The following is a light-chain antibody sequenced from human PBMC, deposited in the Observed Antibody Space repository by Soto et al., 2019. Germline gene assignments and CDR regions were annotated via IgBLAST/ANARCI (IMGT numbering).Light chain of an antibody. V-gene: IGLV1-47*01. CDR2: RNN. Sequence: QSVLTQPPSASGTPGQRVTISCSGSNSNIGRNSVYSYQVIPGKAPKLLIYRNNRRPSGVPDRFSGSRSGTPASLAISGLRSEDEADYYCATWDDSLSGYVFGTGTKLTVL. CDR3: ATWDDSLSGYV. J-gene: IGLJ1*01. CDR1: NSNIGRNS.